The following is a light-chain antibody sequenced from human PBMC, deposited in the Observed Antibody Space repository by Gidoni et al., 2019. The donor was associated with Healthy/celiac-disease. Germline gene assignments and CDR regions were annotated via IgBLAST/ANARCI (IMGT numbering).Light chain of an antibody. V-gene: IGKV3-11*01. CDR3: QQRSNWPIT. J-gene: IGKJ5*01. CDR1: QSVSSY. CDR2: DAS. Sequence: EIVLTQSPATLSLSPGERATLSCRASQSVSSYLAWYRQKPGQAPRLLIYDASNRATGIPAMFSGSGSGTDFTLTISSLEPEDFAVYYCQQRSNWPITFGQGTRLEIK.